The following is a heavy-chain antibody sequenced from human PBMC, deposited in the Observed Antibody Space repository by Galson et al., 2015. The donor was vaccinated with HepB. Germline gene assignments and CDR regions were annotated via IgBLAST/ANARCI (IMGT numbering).Heavy chain of an antibody. J-gene: IGHJ5*02. D-gene: IGHD3-10*01. CDR2: ISSGSNI. CDR3: ASGGLTVKGFGESFLNWFDP. V-gene: IGHV3-21*01. Sequence: SLRLSCAASGFNFSSYNMHWVRQAPGKGLEWVSYISSGSNIYYADSVRGRFTISRDNAKNLLFLQMNSLRVDDTAVYYCASGGLTVKGFGESFLNWFDPWGQGILVTVSS. CDR1: GFNFSSYN.